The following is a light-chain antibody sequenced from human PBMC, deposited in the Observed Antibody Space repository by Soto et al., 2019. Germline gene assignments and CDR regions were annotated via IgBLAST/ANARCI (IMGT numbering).Light chain of an antibody. V-gene: IGKV3-15*01. J-gene: IGKJ1*01. CDR1: QSVSSN. Sequence: EIVMTQSPAPLSVSPGERATVSCRASQSVSSNLAWYQQKPGQAPRLLIYGASTRATGIPARFSGSGSGTEFTLTISSLEPDDFATYYCQQYNSYSWTFGQGTKV. CDR3: QQYNSYSWT. CDR2: GAS.